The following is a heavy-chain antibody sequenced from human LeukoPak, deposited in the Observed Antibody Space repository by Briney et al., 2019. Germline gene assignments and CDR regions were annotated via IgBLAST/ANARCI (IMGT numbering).Heavy chain of an antibody. CDR2: ISSSSSYI. J-gene: IGHJ6*03. D-gene: IGHD3-10*01. CDR1: AFTFSTYT. V-gene: IGHV3-21*01. Sequence: PGGSLRLSCAASAFTFSTYTLNWVRQAPGKGLEWVSSISSSSSYIYYADSVKGRFTISRDNAKNSLYLQMNSLRAEDTAVYYCASTTYYGSGSPDLYYYYYYYMDVWGKGPRSPSP. CDR3: ASTTYYGSGSPDLYYYYYYYMDV.